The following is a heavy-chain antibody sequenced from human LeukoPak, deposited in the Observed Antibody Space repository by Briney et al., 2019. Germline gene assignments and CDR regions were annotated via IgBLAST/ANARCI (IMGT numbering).Heavy chain of an antibody. CDR3: ARDYCGGDCYTSYHYYYIDV. CDR2: IYTTGST. D-gene: IGHD2-21*02. V-gene: IGHV4-4*07. Sequence: PSETLSLTCTVPGGSISVYYWSWIRQPAGKGLEWLGRIYTTGSTNYNPSLRSRVTMSVDTSKNQFSLKLSSVTAADTAVYYCARDYCGGDCYTSYHYYYIDVWGKGTTVTVSS. J-gene: IGHJ6*03. CDR1: GGSISVYY.